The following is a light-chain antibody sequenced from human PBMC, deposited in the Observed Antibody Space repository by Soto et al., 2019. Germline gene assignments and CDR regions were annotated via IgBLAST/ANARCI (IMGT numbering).Light chain of an antibody. CDR1: SSDVGGYGY. V-gene: IGLV2-14*01. Sequence: QSALTQPASVSGSPGQSITISCTGTSSDVGGYGYVSWYQHHPGKAPKLIIYEVNNRPSGVSYRFSGSKSGSTASLTISGLQAEDEADYYCTSYTASDTLIFGGGTKLTVL. CDR2: EVN. J-gene: IGLJ2*01. CDR3: TSYTASDTLI.